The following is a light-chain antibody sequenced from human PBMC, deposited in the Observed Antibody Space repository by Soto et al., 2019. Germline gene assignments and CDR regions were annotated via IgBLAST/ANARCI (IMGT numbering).Light chain of an antibody. J-gene: IGLJ3*02. V-gene: IGLV2-11*01. CDR3: CSYAGSYTRWV. CDR2: DVS. CDR1: SSDVGGYNY. Sequence: QSALTQPPSVSGSPGQSVTISCTGTSSDVGGYNYVSWHQQHPGKAPKVMIYDVSKRPSGVPDRFSGSKSGNTASLTISGLQAEDEADYYCCSYAGSYTRWVFGGGTKHRP.